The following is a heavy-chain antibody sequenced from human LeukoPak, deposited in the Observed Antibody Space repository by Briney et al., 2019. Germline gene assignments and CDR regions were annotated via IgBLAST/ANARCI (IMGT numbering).Heavy chain of an antibody. CDR1: GASISSYH. V-gene: IGHV4-4*07. CDR2: IFASGNA. CDR3: ARDLRAVAGTGWFDP. Sequence: SETLSLTCSVSGASISSYHWSWIRQPAGRGLEWIGRIFASGNAIYNASLTSRVLTSVDTSKNQLSLKLSSVTAADTAVYYCARDLRAVAGTGWFDPWGQGTLVTVSS. J-gene: IGHJ5*02. D-gene: IGHD6-19*01.